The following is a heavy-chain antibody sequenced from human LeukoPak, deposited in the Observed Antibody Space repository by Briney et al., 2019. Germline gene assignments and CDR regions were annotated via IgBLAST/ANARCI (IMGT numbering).Heavy chain of an antibody. Sequence: GGPLGLSCAASGFTFSNYAMSWVRQAPGKGLEWVSAIGGRDGGTYYADSVKGRFTVSRDDPKNTLYLQMNTLRAEDTAVYYCAKWGDYDILTGYYDSDYWGQGTLVTVSS. V-gene: IGHV3-23*01. CDR1: GFTFSNYA. CDR2: IGGRDGGT. J-gene: IGHJ4*02. D-gene: IGHD3-9*01. CDR3: AKWGDYDILTGYYDSDY.